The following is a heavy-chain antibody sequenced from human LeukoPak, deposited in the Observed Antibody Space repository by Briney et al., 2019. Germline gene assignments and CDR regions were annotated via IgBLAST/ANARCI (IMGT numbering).Heavy chain of an antibody. CDR3: VKDRVTWGTVFLDY. J-gene: IGHJ4*02. D-gene: IGHD3-16*01. Sequence: ASVKVSCKASGGTFSSYAISWVRQAPGQGLEWMGGIIPIFGTANYAQKFQGRVTITADESTSTAYMELSSLRSEDTAVYYCVKDRVTWGTVFLDYWGQGTLVTVSS. CDR1: GGTFSSYA. V-gene: IGHV1-69*13. CDR2: IIPIFGTA.